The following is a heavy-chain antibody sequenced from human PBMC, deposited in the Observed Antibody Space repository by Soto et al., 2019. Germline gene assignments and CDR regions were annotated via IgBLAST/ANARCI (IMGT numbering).Heavy chain of an antibody. J-gene: IGHJ6*02. V-gene: IGHV4-30-4*01. D-gene: IGHD3-22*01. CDR1: GGSVSSNDYY. Sequence: SETLSLTCTVSGGSVSSNDYYWSWIRQPPGKGLEWIGYIYYSGSTYYNPSLKSRVTISVDTSKNQFSLKLSSVTAADTAVYYCARDRDYYDSTGMDVWGQGTTVTVSS. CDR2: IYYSGST. CDR3: ARDRDYYDSTGMDV.